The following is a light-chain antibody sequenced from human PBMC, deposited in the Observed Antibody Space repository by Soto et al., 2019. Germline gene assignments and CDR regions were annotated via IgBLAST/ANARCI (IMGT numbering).Light chain of an antibody. Sequence: DIQMAQSPSSLSASVEDRVIITCRASQSISNHLNWYQQKPGKAPKLLIFAASSLQSGVPSRFSGSRSGPDFTLTISSLQPEDFATYYCQQSYSSPWTCGQGTKGDIK. CDR3: QQSYSSPWT. CDR2: AAS. J-gene: IGKJ1*01. V-gene: IGKV1-39*01. CDR1: QSISNH.